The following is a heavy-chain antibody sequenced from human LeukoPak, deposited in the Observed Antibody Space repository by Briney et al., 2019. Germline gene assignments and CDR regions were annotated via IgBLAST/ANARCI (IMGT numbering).Heavy chain of an antibody. CDR2: IKQDGSEK. D-gene: IGHD3-3*01. V-gene: IGHV3-7*01. J-gene: IGHJ4*02. Sequence: GGSLRLSCAASGFTFSSYWMSWVRQAPGKGLEWVANIKQDGSEKYYVDSVKGRFTISRDNAKNSLYLQMNSLRAEDTAVYYCARAISGVVAYFDYWGQGTLVTVSS. CDR1: GFTFSSYW. CDR3: ARAISGVVAYFDY.